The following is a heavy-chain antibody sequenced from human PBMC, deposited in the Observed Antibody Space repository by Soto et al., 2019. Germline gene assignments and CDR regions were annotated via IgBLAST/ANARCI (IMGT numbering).Heavy chain of an antibody. CDR1: GDSVSSNSAA. CDR2: TYYRSKWYN. Sequence: PSQTLSLTCAISGDSVSSNSAAWNWIRQSPSRGLEWPGRTYYRSKWYNDYAVSVKSRITINPDTSKNQFSLQLNSVTPEDTAVYYCARVTIVATIWAFDYWGQGTLVTVSS. D-gene: IGHD5-12*01. J-gene: IGHJ4*02. CDR3: ARVTIVATIWAFDY. V-gene: IGHV6-1*01.